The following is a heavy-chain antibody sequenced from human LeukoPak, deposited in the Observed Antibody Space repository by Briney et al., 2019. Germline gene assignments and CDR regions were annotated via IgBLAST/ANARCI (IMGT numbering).Heavy chain of an antibody. CDR1: GVSFSTTW. D-gene: IGHD3-16*01. J-gene: IGHJ4*02. CDR2: VSSDGSRT. CDR3: ATDGAYGLTH. V-gene: IGHV3-74*01. Sequence: PGGSLRLSCAASGVSFSTTWMHWVRQAPGKGLMWVSHVSSDGSRTYSASAKGRFTVSRDNNKDMVYLQMSSLRAEDTAVYYCATDGAYGLTHWGQGTLVTVSS.